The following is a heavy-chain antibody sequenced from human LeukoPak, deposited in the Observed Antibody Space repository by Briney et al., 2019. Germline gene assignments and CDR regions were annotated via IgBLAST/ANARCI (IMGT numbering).Heavy chain of an antibody. CDR2: ISYDGSNK. CDR3: ARVWSGSDY. CDR1: GFTFSSYA. V-gene: IGHV3-30*04. D-gene: IGHD3/OR15-3a*01. J-gene: IGHJ4*02. Sequence: GGSLRLSCAASGFTFSSYAMHWVRQAPGKGLEWVAVISYDGSNKYYADSVKGRFTISRDNSKNTLYLQMNSLRAEDTAVYYCARVWSGSDYWGQGTLVTVSS.